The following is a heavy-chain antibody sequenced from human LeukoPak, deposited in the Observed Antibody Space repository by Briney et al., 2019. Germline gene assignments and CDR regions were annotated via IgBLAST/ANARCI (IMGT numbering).Heavy chain of an antibody. J-gene: IGHJ2*01. CDR3: ARSFVGVTGTNWYFDL. V-gene: IGHV4-30-2*01. Sequence: SETLSLTCTVSGGSISSGGYYWSWIRQPPGKGLEWIGYIYHSGSTYYNPSLKSRVTISVDTSKNQFSLKLSSVTAADTAVYYCARSFVGVTGTNWYFDLWGRGTLVTVSS. CDR2: IYHSGST. CDR1: GGSISSGGYY. D-gene: IGHD1/OR15-1a*01.